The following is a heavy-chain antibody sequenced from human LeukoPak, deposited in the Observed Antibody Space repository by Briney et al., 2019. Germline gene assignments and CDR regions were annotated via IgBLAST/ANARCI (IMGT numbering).Heavy chain of an antibody. CDR3: AKGSGYSGYDPYYFDY. D-gene: IGHD5-12*01. Sequence: GGSLRLSCAASGFTFSIYSMNWVRQAPGKGLEWVSGISWNSGSIGYADSVKGRFTISRDNAKNSLYLQMNSLRAEDTALYYCAKGSGYSGYDPYYFDYWGQGTLVTVSS. CDR1: GFTFSIYS. CDR2: ISWNSGSI. J-gene: IGHJ4*02. V-gene: IGHV3-9*01.